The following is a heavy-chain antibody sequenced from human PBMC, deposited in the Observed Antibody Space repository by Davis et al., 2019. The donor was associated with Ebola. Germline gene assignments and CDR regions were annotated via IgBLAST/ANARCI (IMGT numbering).Heavy chain of an antibody. D-gene: IGHD6-13*01. CDR1: GGSISSSSYY. CDR3: ARLSAAAGTHFDY. Sequence: MPSETLSLTCTVSGGSISSSSYYWGWIRQPPGEGLEWIAYIYYSGTPNYNPSLKSRVTISVDTSKNQFSLKLSSVTAADTAVYYCARLSAAAGTHFDYWGQGTPVTVSS. J-gene: IGHJ4*02. CDR2: IYYSGTP. V-gene: IGHV4-61*05.